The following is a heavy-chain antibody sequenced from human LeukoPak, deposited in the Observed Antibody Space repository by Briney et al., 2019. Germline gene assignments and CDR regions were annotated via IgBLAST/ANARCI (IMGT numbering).Heavy chain of an antibody. J-gene: IGHJ4*02. Sequence: SQTLSLTCTVSGGSISSGCYYWSWIPQHPGKGLEWIGYIYYSGSTYYNPSLKSRVTISVDTSKNQFSLKLSSVTAADTAVYYCASHLWFEKYFDYWGQGTLVTVSS. V-gene: IGHV4-31*03. CDR3: ASHLWFEKYFDY. CDR2: IYYSGST. D-gene: IGHD3-10*01. CDR1: GGSISSGCYY.